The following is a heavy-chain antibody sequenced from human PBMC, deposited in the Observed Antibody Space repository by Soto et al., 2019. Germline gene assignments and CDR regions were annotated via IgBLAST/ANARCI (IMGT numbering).Heavy chain of an antibody. CDR2: ISAYNGNT. J-gene: IGHJ4*02. D-gene: IGHD1-26*01. CDR3: AREKAEMATKMTPFGY. Sequence: GASVKVSCKASGYTFTSYGISWVRQAPGQGLEWMGWISAYNGNTNYAQKLQGRVTMTTDTSTSTAYMELRSLRSDDTAVYYCAREKAEMATKMTPFGYWGQGTLVTVSS. V-gene: IGHV1-18*01. CDR1: GYTFTSYG.